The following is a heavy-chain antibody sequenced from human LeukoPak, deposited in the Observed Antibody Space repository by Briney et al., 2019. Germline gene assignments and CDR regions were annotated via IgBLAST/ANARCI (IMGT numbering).Heavy chain of an antibody. V-gene: IGHV3-7*01. CDR3: AREDNYCSSTSCHYYYMDV. D-gene: IGHD2-2*01. J-gene: IGHJ6*03. Sequence: GGSLRLSCAPSGFNFDSYSMSWGRQAPGKGLEWVASINPDGSEKYHVDSVRGRFTISRDNVKKLLHLQLNSLRAEDTAVYFCAREDNYCSSTSCHYYYMDVWGEGTTLTVSS. CDR2: INPDGSEK. CDR1: GFNFDSYS.